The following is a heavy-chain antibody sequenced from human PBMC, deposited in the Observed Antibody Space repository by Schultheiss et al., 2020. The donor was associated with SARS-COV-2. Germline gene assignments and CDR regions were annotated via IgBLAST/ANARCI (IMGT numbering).Heavy chain of an antibody. CDR1: GVSLSEYS. CDR2: IHSRLSPT. J-gene: IGHJ6*02. CDR3: ARAGFCDGISCPPVLTLYRMDV. Sequence: GSLRLSCTASGVSLSEYSMNWVRQAPGKGLEWLAYIHSRLSPTFYADSVKGRFTISRDNSKNSLSLQMNSLRTEDTAVYFCARAGFCDGISCPPVLTLYRMDVWGQGTMVTVSS. D-gene: IGHD3-3*02. V-gene: IGHV3-48*01.